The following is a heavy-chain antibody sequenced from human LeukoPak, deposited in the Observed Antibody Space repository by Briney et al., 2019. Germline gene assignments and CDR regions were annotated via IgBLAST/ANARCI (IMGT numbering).Heavy chain of an antibody. CDR3: ARDRSTSDY. Sequence: ASVKVSCKASGYTFTGYYMHWVRQAPGQGLEWMGWISAYTNYAQNLQGRVTLTTDTSTSTAYMELRSLRSDDTAMYYCARDRSTSDYWGQGTLVTVSS. J-gene: IGHJ4*02. D-gene: IGHD3-16*02. V-gene: IGHV1-18*04. CDR2: ISAYT. CDR1: GYTFTGYY.